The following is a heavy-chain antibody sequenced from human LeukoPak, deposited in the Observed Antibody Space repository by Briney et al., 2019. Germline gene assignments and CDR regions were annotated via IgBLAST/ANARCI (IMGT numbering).Heavy chain of an antibody. CDR3: ATTLTGSGSYSYFDY. CDR2: IYPGDPDT. J-gene: IGHJ4*02. V-gene: IGHV5-51*01. Sequence: GESLKISCKGSGYSFTSYWIGWVRQMPGKGLEWMGIIYPGDPDTRYSPSFQGQVTISADKSISTAYLQWSSLKASDTAMYYCATTLTGSGSYSYFDYWGQGTLVTVSS. CDR1: GYSFTSYW. D-gene: IGHD3-10*01.